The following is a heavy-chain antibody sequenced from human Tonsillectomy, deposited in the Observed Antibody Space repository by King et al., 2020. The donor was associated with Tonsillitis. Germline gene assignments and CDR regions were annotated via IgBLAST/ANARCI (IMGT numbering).Heavy chain of an antibody. CDR3: AREIGWFDP. D-gene: IGHD2/OR15-2a*01. V-gene: IGHV4-34*01. CDR1: GGSFSGYY. J-gene: IGHJ5*02. CDR2: INHSGST. Sequence: VQLPQWGAGLLKPSETLSLTCAVYGGSFSGYYWSWIRQPTGKGLEWIGEINHSGSTNYNPSLKSRVTISVDTSKNQFSLKLSSVTAADTAVYYCAREIGWFDPWGQGTLVTVSS.